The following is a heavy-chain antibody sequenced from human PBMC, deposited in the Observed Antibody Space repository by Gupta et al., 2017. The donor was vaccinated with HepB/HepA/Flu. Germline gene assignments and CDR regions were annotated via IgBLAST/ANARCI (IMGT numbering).Heavy chain of an antibody. D-gene: IGHD1-1*01. CDR2: VSGDGRRK. Sequence: QVQLAESGGGVVQPGKSLRLSCKTSGFSFSNYAMHWVRQSPGKGLEWVAIVSGDGRRKSYADSLKGRFNISRDAADNTLYLEMSSLRLEDTAMYYCVRAVGRWNDGFYIWGQGTVVTVS. V-gene: IGHV3-30*03. CDR3: VRAVGRWNDGFYI. J-gene: IGHJ3*02. CDR1: GFSFSNYA.